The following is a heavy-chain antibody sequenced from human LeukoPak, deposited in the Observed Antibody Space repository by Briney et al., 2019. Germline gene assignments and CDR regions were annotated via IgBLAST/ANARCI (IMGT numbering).Heavy chain of an antibody. Sequence: GASVKVSCKASGYTFTTYGLNWVRQAPGQGLEWMGWINPNSGGTNYAQRFQGRVTMTRDTSISTAYMELSRLRSDDTAVYYCARALSRYDFWSGLGWGFDYWGQGTLVTVSS. D-gene: IGHD3-3*01. CDR3: ARALSRYDFWSGLGWGFDY. J-gene: IGHJ4*02. CDR1: GYTFTTYG. V-gene: IGHV1-2*02. CDR2: INPNSGGT.